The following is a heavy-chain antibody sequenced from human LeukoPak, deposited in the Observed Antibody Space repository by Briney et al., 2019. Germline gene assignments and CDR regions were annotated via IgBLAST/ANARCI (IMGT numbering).Heavy chain of an antibody. CDR3: ARRLTQYDCFDP. V-gene: IGHV6-1*01. Sequence: SQTLSLTCAISGDSVSSNSVTWNWIRQSPSRGLEWLGRTYYRSTWYNDYAVSVGGRITVNPDTSKNQFSLHLNSVTPEDTAVYYSARRLTQYDCFDPWGQGILVTVSS. CDR1: GDSVSSNSVT. CDR2: TYYRSTWYN. D-gene: IGHD2-2*01. J-gene: IGHJ5*02.